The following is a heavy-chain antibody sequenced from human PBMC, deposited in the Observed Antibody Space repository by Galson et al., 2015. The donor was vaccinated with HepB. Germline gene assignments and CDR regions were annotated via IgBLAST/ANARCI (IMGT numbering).Heavy chain of an antibody. Sequence: SVKVSCKASGYTFTSYAMHWVRQAPGQRLEWMGWINAGNGNTKYSQKFQGRVTITRDTSASTAYMELSSLRSEDTAVYYCASSYTGIVGATRHYYYYYYMDVWGKGTTVTVSS. CDR3: ASSYTGIVGATRHYYYYYYMDV. D-gene: IGHD1-26*01. CDR1: GYTFTSYA. CDR2: INAGNGNT. V-gene: IGHV1-3*01. J-gene: IGHJ6*03.